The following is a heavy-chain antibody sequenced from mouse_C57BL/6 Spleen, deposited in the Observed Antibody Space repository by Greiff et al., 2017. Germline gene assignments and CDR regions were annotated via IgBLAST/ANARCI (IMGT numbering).Heavy chain of an antibody. D-gene: IGHD1-2*01. CDR1: GYTFTDYY. J-gene: IGHJ2*01. Sequence: EVQLQQSGPELVKPGASVKLSCKASGYTFTDYYMNWVKQSHGKSLEWIGDINPNNGGTSYNQKFKGKATLTADKSSSTAYMELRSLTSEDSAVYFCARDGYGGGSGDWGQGTTLTVSS. V-gene: IGHV1-26*01. CDR2: INPNNGGT. CDR3: ARDGYGGGSGD.